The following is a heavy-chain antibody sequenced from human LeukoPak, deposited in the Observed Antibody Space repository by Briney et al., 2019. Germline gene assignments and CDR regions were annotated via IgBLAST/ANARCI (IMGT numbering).Heavy chain of an antibody. CDR1: GFTFSGYA. Sequence: GGSLRLSCAASGFTFSGYAMSWVRQAPGKGLEWVSSISGSADRIYYADSVKGRFTISRDNSKTTLYLQMNSLRAEDTAVYYCAKGGTSSSGYWGQGTLVTVSS. CDR3: AKGGTSSSGY. J-gene: IGHJ4*02. D-gene: IGHD3-22*01. CDR2: ISGSADRI. V-gene: IGHV3-23*01.